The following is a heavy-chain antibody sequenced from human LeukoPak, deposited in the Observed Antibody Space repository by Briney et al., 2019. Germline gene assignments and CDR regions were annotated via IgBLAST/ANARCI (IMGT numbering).Heavy chain of an antibody. V-gene: IGHV3-66*02. CDR2: IYSGGST. CDR3: ARGKVGVVRFGLYGMDV. J-gene: IGHJ6*02. D-gene: IGHD2-15*01. CDR1: GFTVSSNY. Sequence: GGSLRLSCAASGFTVSSNYMSWVRQAPGKGLEWVSVIYSGGSTYYADSVKGRFTISRDNSKNTLYLQMNSRRAEDTAVYYCARGKVGVVRFGLYGMDVWGQGTTVTVSS.